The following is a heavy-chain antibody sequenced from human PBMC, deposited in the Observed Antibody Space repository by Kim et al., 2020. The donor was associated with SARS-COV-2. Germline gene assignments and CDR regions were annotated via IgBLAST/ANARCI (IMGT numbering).Heavy chain of an antibody. CDR3: AKKGIAEGILWFGTSRSGAVEI. Sequence: GGSLRLSCAASGFTFSSYAMSWVRQAPGKGLEWVSAISGSGGSTYYADSVKGRFTISRDNSKNTMYLQMNSLRAEDTAVYYCAKKGIAEGILWFGTSRSGAVEIWGQGTMVTVSS. V-gene: IGHV3-23*01. J-gene: IGHJ3*02. CDR2: ISGSGGST. D-gene: IGHD3-10*01. CDR1: GFTFSSYA.